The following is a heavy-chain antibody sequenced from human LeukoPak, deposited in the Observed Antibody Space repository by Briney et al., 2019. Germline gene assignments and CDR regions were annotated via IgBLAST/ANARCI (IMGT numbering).Heavy chain of an antibody. J-gene: IGHJ5*02. CDR3: AKGTVTTWGALRS. CDR1: GFTFDDYA. Sequence: PGGSLRLSCAAPGFTFDDYAMHWVRQAPGKGLEWVSGISWNSGSIGYADSVKGRFTISRDNAKNSLYLQMNSLRAEDTALYYCAKGTVTTWGALRSWGQGTLVTVSS. CDR2: ISWNSGSI. D-gene: IGHD4-17*01. V-gene: IGHV3-9*01.